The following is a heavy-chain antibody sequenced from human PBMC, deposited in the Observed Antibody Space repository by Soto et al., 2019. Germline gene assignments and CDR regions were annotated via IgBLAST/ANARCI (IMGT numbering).Heavy chain of an antibody. CDR3: ARLEVRGANLDY. Sequence: SETLSLTCVVYGESFGGSISSSSYYWGWIRQPPGKGLEWIGSIYYSGSTYYNPSLKSRVTISVDTSKNQFSLKLSSVTAADTAVYYCARLEVRGANLDYWGQGTLVTVSS. J-gene: IGHJ4*02. CDR1: GESFGGSISSSSYY. V-gene: IGHV4-39*01. CDR2: IYYSGST. D-gene: IGHD3-10*01.